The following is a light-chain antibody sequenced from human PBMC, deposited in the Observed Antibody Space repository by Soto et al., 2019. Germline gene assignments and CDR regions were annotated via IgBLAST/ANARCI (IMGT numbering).Light chain of an antibody. V-gene: IGKV1-39*01. CDR3: QQNYITPLT. CDR1: RAITNH. J-gene: IGKJ4*01. Sequence: DVQLTQSPSPLSASVGDRVSISCRASRAITNHLNWYQQKPGKAPILLVYAASTLETGVPSRFSGSGSGTDLTLTIDSLQPEDVATYFCQQNYITPLTFGGGTKVEI. CDR2: AAS.